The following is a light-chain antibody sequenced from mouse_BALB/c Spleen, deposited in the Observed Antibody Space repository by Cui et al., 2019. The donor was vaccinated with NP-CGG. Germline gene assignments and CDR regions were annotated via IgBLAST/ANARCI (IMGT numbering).Light chain of an antibody. J-gene: IGLJ1*01. CDR3: ALWYSNHWV. V-gene: IGLV1*01. Sequence: QAVVTQEFAFTTSPGETVTLTCRSSTGTVTTSNYANWVQEKPDHIFTGLIGGTNNRVPGVPARFSGSLIGDKAALTITGAQTEDEAIYFCALWYSNHWVFGGGTKLTVL. CDR2: GTN. CDR1: TGTVTTSNY.